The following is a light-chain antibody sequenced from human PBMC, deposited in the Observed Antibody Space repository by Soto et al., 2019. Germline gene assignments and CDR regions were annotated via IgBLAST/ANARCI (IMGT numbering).Light chain of an antibody. CDR3: AAWDDSLNGYV. Sequence: QSVLTQPPSVSGTPGQSVTISCSGSTSNIGSKTVSWYQQLPGTAPKLLIYSNNQRPSGGPDRFSGSKSGTSASLAISGLQSEDEADYYSAAWDDSLNGYVFGAGTKVTVL. CDR1: TSNIGSKT. CDR2: SNN. V-gene: IGLV1-44*01. J-gene: IGLJ1*01.